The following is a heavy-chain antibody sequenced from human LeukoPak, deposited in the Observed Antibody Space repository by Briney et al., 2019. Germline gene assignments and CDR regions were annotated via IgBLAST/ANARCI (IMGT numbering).Heavy chain of an antibody. J-gene: IGHJ3*02. Sequence: HPGGSLRLSCAASGFTVSSNYMSWVRQAPGKGLEWVSVIHSGGSTYYADSVKGRFTISRDNSKNTLYLQMNSLRAEDTAVYYCARAGGSEAFDIWGQGTMVTVSS. CDR2: IHSGGST. CDR3: ARAGGSEAFDI. V-gene: IGHV3-53*01. D-gene: IGHD3-16*01. CDR1: GFTVSSNY.